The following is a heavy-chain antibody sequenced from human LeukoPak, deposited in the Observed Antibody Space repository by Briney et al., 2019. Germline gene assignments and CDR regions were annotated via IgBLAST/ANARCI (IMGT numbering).Heavy chain of an antibody. D-gene: IGHD1-1*01. CDR2: INHSGST. CDR1: GDSISSGDYY. J-gene: IGHJ3*02. V-gene: IGHV4-39*07. Sequence: SETLSLTCTVSGDSISSGDYYWSWIRQPPGKGLEWIGEINHSGSTNYNPSLKSRVTISVDTSKNQFSLKLSSVTAADTAVYYCASMYRDAFDIWGQGTMVTVSS. CDR3: ASMYRDAFDI.